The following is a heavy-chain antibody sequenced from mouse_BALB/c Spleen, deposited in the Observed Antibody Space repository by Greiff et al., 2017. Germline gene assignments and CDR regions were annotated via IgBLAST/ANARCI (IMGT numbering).Heavy chain of an antibody. Sequence: EVKLMESGGGLVQPGGSRKLSCAASGFTFSSFGMPWVRQAPEKGLEWVAYISSGSITINYADTVKGRFTISRDNPKNTLFLQMTSLRSEDTAMYYCARADYGSSYDYAMDYWGQGTSVTVSS. CDR1: GFTFSSFG. J-gene: IGHJ4*01. CDR3: ARADYGSSYDYAMDY. CDR2: ISSGSITI. D-gene: IGHD1-1*01. V-gene: IGHV5-17*02.